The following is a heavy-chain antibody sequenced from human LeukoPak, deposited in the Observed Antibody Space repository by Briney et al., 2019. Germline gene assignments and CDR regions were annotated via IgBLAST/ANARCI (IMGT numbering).Heavy chain of an antibody. D-gene: IGHD6-25*01. Sequence: TGGSLRLSCAASGFTFSSYAMNWVRQAPGKGLEWVSSISNSGGNTYYADSVKGRFTISRDNSKNTLYLQMNSLRAEDTAVYYCAKDSGFGTKPSGEDYWGQGTLVTVSS. CDR1: GFTFSSYA. V-gene: IGHV3-23*01. CDR2: ISNSGGNT. J-gene: IGHJ4*02. CDR3: AKDSGFGTKPSGEDY.